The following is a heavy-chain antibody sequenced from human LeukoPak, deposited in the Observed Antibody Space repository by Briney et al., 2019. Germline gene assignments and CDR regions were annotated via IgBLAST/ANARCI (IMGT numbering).Heavy chain of an antibody. CDR1: GGTFSSYA. D-gene: IGHD3-9*01. V-gene: IGHV1-69*13. J-gene: IGHJ3*02. CDR3: AREIPQFDWLESDAFDI. Sequence: ASVKVSCKASGGTFSSYAISWVRQAPGQGLEWMGGIIPIFGTANYAQKFQGRVTITADESTSTAYMELSSLRSEDTAVYYCAREIPQFDWLESDAFDIWGQGTMVTVSS. CDR2: IIPIFGTA.